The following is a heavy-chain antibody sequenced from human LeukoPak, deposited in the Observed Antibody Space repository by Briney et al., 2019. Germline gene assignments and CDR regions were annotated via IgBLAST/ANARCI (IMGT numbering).Heavy chain of an antibody. CDR3: ARDPGTYCSGGSCYSAAFDI. CDR2: IRYDGSNK. J-gene: IGHJ3*02. CDR1: GFTFSSYG. Sequence: GGSLRLSCAASGFTFSSYGMHWVRQAPGKGLEWVAFIRYDGSNKYYADSVKGRFTISRDNAKNSLYLQMNSLRAEDTAMYYCARDPGTYCSGGSCYSAAFDIWGQGTMVTVSS. V-gene: IGHV3-30*02. D-gene: IGHD2-15*01.